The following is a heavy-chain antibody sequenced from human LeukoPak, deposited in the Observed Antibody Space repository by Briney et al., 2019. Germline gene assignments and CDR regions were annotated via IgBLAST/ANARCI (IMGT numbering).Heavy chain of an antibody. J-gene: IGHJ4*02. D-gene: IGHD3-10*01. CDR3: AAIGSGSPFDY. V-gene: IGHV1-58*01. Sequence: SVKVSCKASGFTFTSSAVQWVRQARGQRLEWIGWIVVGSGNTNYAQKFQERVTITRDMSTSTACMELSSLRSEDTAVYYCAAIGSGSPFDYWGQGTLVTVSS. CDR1: GFTFTSSA. CDR2: IVVGSGNT.